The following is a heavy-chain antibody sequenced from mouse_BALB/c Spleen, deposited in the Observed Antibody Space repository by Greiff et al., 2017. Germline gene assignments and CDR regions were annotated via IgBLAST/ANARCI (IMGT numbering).Heavy chain of an antibody. J-gene: IGHJ3*01. D-gene: IGHD1-2*01. V-gene: IGHV14-3*02. CDR3: ARGATAS. CDR1: GFNIKDYY. Sequence: VQLQQSGAELVRSGASVKLSCTASGFNIKDYYMHWVKQRPEQGLEWIGRIDPANGNTKYDPKFQGKATITADTSSNTAYLQLSSLTSEDTAVYYCARGATASWGQGTLVTVSA. CDR2: IDPANGNT.